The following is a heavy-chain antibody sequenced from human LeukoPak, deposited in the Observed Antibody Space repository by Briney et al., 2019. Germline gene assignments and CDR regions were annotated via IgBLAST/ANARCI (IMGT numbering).Heavy chain of an antibody. CDR1: GYRFTNYW. D-gene: IGHD1-7*01. V-gene: IGHV5-51*01. CDR2: IYSDDSDT. J-gene: IGHJ4*02. Sequence: GEPLKISCKASGYRFTNYWIGWVRQVPGKGLEWMGIIYSDDSDTRYSPSFQGQVTISADKSISTAYLQWDSLKASDTAMYYCARSRGWNYDFDYWGQGTLVTVSS. CDR3: ARSRGWNYDFDY.